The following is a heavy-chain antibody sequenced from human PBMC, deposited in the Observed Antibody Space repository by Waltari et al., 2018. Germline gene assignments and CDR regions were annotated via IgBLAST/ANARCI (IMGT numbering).Heavy chain of an antibody. CDR1: GFTFGDSR. CDR2: ISSGTNYI. D-gene: IGHD6-19*01. Sequence: EVQLVESGGGLVKPGGSLRPSCAASGFTFGDSRMNWVRQAPGKGLEWLASISSGTNYIYYADSLRGRFTISRDNAKNSLYLEMNSLRAEDTAVYYCARDSSGWLFDYWGQGTLVTVSS. CDR3: ARDSSGWLFDY. V-gene: IGHV3-21*06. J-gene: IGHJ4*02.